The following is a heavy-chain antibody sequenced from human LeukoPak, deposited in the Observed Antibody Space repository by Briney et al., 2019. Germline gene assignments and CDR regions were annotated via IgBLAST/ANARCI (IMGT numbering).Heavy chain of an antibody. V-gene: IGHV3-43*02. CDR1: GFXFSSYA. D-gene: IGHD1-26*01. CDR2: ISGDGAGT. Sequence: GGSLRLSCAASGFXFSSYAISWVRQAPGKGLEWVSLISGDGAGTKYVDSVKGRFTISRDNSKNSLHLQMNSLRTEDTALYYCAKGSGSYIGPPDCWGQGTLVTVSS. CDR3: AKGSGSYIGPPDC. J-gene: IGHJ4*02.